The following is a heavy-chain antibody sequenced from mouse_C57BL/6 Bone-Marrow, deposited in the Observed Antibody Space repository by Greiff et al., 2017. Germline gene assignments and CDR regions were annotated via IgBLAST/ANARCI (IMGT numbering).Heavy chain of an antibody. CDR2: IDPSDSYT. CDR3: ARQLRPYYYAMDY. Sequence: VQLQQPGAELVKPGASVKLSCKASGYTFTSYWMQWVKQRPGQGLEWIGEIDPSDSYTNYNQKFKGKATLTVDTSSSTAYMQLSSLTSEGSAVYYCARQLRPYYYAMDYWGQGTSVTVSS. J-gene: IGHJ4*01. CDR1: GYTFTSYW. V-gene: IGHV1-50*01. D-gene: IGHD3-2*02.